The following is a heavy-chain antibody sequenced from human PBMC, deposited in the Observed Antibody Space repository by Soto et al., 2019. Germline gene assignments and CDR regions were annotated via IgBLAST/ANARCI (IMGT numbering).Heavy chain of an antibody. CDR3: ARDQQGGSSWYNWFDP. D-gene: IGHD6-13*01. CDR2: TYYRSKWYN. J-gene: IGHJ5*02. CDR1: GNSFASNSAA. V-gene: IGHV6-1*01. Sequence: SETLSLTCSISGNSFASNSAAWNWIRQSPSRGLEWLGRTYYRSKWYNDYAVSVKSRITINPDTSKNQFSLQLNSVTPEDTAVYYCARDQQGGSSWYNWFDPWGQGTLVTVSS.